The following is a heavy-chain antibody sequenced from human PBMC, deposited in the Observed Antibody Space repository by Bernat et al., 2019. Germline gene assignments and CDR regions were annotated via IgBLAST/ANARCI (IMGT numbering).Heavy chain of an antibody. CDR3: VRDPNRRLDY. Sequence: EVQLAESGGGLVQPGGSLRLSCAASGFTFRDYWMDWVRQAPGKGPVWVSRINIDGTTTNYADSVKGRFTMSRDNAKNTVYLRMNSLRAEDTAVYYCVRDPNRRLDYWGQGTQVTVSP. V-gene: IGHV3-74*01. CDR2: INIDGTTT. CDR1: GFTFRDYW. J-gene: IGHJ4*02. D-gene: IGHD1/OR15-1a*01.